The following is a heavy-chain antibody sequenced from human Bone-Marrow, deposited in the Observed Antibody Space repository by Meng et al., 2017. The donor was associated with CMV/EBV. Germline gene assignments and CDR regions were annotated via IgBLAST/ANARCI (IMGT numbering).Heavy chain of an antibody. CDR2: ISSSSSYI. Sequence: WVRQATGKGLEWVSSISSSSSYIYYADSVKGRFTISRDNAKNSLYLQMNSLRAEDTAVYYCARNSAELRFLEWLSLYLDYWGQGTRVTVYS. V-gene: IGHV3-21*01. D-gene: IGHD3-3*01. J-gene: IGHJ4*02. CDR3: ARNSAELRFLEWLSLYLDY.